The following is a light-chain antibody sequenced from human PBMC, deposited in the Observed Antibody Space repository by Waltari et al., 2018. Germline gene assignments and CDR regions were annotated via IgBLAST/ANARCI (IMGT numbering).Light chain of an antibody. V-gene: IGLV2-23*01. J-gene: IGLJ3*02. CDR2: EGC. CDR3: CSSSGGGTWV. Sequence: QSALTQPASMSGSPGQSITISCTSTTTDFVSWYQHLPGKAPRLLIYEGCKRPSGLSGRFSGSQSGNTASLTISGLEFDDQATYYCCSSSGGGTWVFGGGTELAVL. CDR1: TTDF.